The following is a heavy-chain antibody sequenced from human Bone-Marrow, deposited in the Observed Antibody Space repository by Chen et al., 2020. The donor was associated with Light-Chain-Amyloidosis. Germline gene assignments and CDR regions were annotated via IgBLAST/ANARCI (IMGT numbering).Heavy chain of an antibody. CDR2: IKYDGSDT. D-gene: IGHD1-1*01. J-gene: IGHJ4*02. Sequence: EVQLVESGGGLVQPGGSLRVSCAASGFTFSSYWMHWVRQAPGKGLVWVSHIKYDGSDTTYADSVKGRFTISRDNAKNTLSLQMNSLRAEDTAVYYCVRDGSGAVPFDSWGQGTLVVVSS. CDR1: GFTFSSYW. V-gene: IGHV3-74*01. CDR3: VRDGSGAVPFDS.